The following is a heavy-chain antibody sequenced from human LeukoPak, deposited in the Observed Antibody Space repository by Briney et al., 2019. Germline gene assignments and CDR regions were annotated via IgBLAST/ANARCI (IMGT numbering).Heavy chain of an antibody. V-gene: IGHV3-23*01. J-gene: IGHJ4*02. CDR1: GFAFSNYA. CDR3: AKGTLGHCNGASCYPLDY. Sequence: GGSLRLSCAASGFAFSNYAMAWVRQAPGKEPEWVSVITGGGADTYQIDSVEGGFTISRDNSKNTLYLQMNSLRAEDTAVYFCAKGTLGHCNGASCYPLDYWGQGTLVTVSS. CDR2: ITGGGADT. D-gene: IGHD2-15*01.